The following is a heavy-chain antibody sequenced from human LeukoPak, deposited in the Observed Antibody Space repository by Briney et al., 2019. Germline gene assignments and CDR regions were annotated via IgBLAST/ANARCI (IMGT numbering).Heavy chain of an antibody. Sequence: GASVKVSCKASGYTFTSYYMHWVRQAPGQGLEWMGIINPSGGSTSYAQKFQGRVTMTRDTSTSTVYMELSSLRSEDTAVYYCAILSPAPNYDYVWGSYRPDAFDIWGQGTMVTVSS. CDR2: INPSGGST. J-gene: IGHJ3*02. D-gene: IGHD3-16*02. V-gene: IGHV1-46*01. CDR3: AILSPAPNYDYVWGSYRPDAFDI. CDR1: GYTFTSYY.